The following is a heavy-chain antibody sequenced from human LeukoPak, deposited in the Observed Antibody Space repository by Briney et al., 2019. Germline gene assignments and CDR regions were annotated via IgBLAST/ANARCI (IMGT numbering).Heavy chain of an antibody. D-gene: IGHD3-22*01. CDR1: GFTFSTYG. J-gene: IGHJ4*02. Sequence: GGSLRLSCAASGFTFSTYGMSWVRQAPGKGLEWVSAISGSGGSTYYADSVKGRFTISRDNSKNTLYLQMNSLRAEDTAVYYCAKVGWGYYPFDYWGQGTLVTVSS. V-gene: IGHV3-23*01. CDR2: ISGSGGST. CDR3: AKVGWGYYPFDY.